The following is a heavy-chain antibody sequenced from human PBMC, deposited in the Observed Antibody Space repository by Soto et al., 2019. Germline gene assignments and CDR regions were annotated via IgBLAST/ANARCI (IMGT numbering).Heavy chain of an antibody. CDR1: GGSFSGYI. J-gene: IGHJ5*02. Sequence: ASETLSLTCDVYGGSFSGYIWTWVRQTPGKGLQWIGQINHSGSANYNPSLKSRVTISVDTSKNQFSLKLTSVTAADTAVYYCARDLNISADWNGSWFDPWGQGTLVTVSS. CDR3: ARDLNISADWNGSWFDP. V-gene: IGHV4-34*01. D-gene: IGHD1-1*01. CDR2: INHSGSA.